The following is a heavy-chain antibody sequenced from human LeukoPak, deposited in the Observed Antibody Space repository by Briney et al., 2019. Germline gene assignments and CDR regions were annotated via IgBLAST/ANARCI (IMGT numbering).Heavy chain of an antibody. CDR2: TRNKANSYTT. D-gene: IGHD6-6*01. J-gene: IGHJ3*02. V-gene: IGHV3-72*01. CDR1: GFTFSSYG. CDR3: ARPTIAARPDAFDI. Sequence: PGGSLRLSCAASGFTFSSYGMHWVRQAPGKGLEWVGRTRNKANSYTTEYAASVKGRFTISRDDSKNSLYLQMNSLKTEDTAVYYCARPTIAARPDAFDIWGQGTMVTVSS.